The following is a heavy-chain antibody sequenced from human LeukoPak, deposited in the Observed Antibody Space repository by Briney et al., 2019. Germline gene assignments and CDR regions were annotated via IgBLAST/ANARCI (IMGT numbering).Heavy chain of an antibody. Sequence: GGSLRLSCAASGFTFSSYWMSWVRRAPGKGLEWVANIKQDGSEKYYVDSVKGRFTISRDNAKNSLYLQMNSLRAEDTAVYYCASGTYSSSWYFNYYYGMDVWGQGTTVTVSS. D-gene: IGHD6-13*01. CDR1: GFTFSSYW. J-gene: IGHJ6*02. CDR2: IKQDGSEK. CDR3: ASGTYSSSWYFNYYYGMDV. V-gene: IGHV3-7*01.